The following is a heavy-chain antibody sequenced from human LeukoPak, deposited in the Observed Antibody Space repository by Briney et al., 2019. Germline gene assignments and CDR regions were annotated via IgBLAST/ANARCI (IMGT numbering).Heavy chain of an antibody. D-gene: IGHD5-24*01. Sequence: SETLSLTCAVSGGSISSYYWRWIRQPPGKGLVWIGYIYYSGSSNYYPSLKSRVSISVDTSKNQFSLKLSSVTAADTAVYYCARAMEMVGAFDIWGQGTMVTVSS. V-gene: IGHV4-59*01. J-gene: IGHJ3*02. CDR2: IYYSGSS. CDR1: GGSISSYY. CDR3: ARAMEMVGAFDI.